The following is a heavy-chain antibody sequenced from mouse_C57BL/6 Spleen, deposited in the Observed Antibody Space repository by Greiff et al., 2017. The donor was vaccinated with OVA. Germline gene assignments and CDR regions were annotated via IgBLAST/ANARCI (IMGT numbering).Heavy chain of an antibody. J-gene: IGHJ3*01. Sequence: VQLQQSGPELVKPGASVKIPCKASGYTFTDYNMDWVKQSHGKSLEWIGDIIPNNGGTIYNQKFKGQATLTVDKSSSTVYMELRSLTSEDAAVYYCERAVIAGGFDYWGQGTLVTVSA. CDR3: ERAVIAGGFDY. CDR1: GYTFTDYN. D-gene: IGHD2-2*01. V-gene: IGHV1-18*01. CDR2: IIPNNGGT.